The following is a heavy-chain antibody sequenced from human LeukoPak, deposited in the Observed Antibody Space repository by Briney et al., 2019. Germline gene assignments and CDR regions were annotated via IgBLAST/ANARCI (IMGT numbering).Heavy chain of an antibody. V-gene: IGHV3-23*01. J-gene: IGHJ4*02. CDR2: ISGTGGRA. D-gene: IGHD1-26*01. Sequence: PGGSLRLSCAASGFDFNNYAMSWGRQAPGKGLEWVSAISGTGGRAYYADSVKGRFTISKDKAKKTLYLQMNSLRVEDTAVYYCAKEGLTYMGVADYWGQGTLVTVSS. CDR1: GFDFNNYA. CDR3: AKEGLTYMGVADY.